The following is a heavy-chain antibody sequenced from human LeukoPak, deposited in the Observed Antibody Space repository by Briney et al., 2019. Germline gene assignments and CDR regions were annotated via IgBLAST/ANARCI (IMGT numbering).Heavy chain of an antibody. CDR1: GGSFSGYY. D-gene: IGHD3-10*01. J-gene: IGHJ4*02. CDR3: ARRGYGSGSYRRGPFDY. V-gene: IGHV4-34*01. CDR2: INHSGST. Sequence: PSETLSLTCAVYGGSFSGYYWSWIRQPPGKGLEWIGEINHSGSTNYNPSLKSRVTISVDTSKNQFSLKLSSVTAADTAVYYCARRGYGSGSYRRGPFDYWGQGTLVTVSS.